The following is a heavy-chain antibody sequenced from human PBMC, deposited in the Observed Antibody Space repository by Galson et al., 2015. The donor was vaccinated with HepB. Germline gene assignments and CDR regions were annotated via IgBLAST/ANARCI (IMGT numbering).Heavy chain of an antibody. V-gene: IGHV4-59*01. J-gene: IGHJ4*02. D-gene: IGHD3-22*01. CDR2: IHYTGST. CDR1: GGSISGYY. Sequence: ETLSLTCTVSGGSISGYYWSWIRQPPGKGLEWIGYIHYTGSTNYNPSLKGRVTISVDKSKNQFSLRLSSVTAADTAVYYCARGTQLSHYDSSGYYPLGLHFDHWGQGTLVTVSS. CDR3: ARGTQLSHYDSSGYYPLGLHFDH.